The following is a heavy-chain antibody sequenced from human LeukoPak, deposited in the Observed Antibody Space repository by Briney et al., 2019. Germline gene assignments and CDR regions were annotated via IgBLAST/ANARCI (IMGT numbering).Heavy chain of an antibody. CDR1: GGSITSYY. V-gene: IGHV4-59*08. J-gene: IGHJ4*02. CDR3: ASSYFYDGNRYFDY. D-gene: IGHD3-22*01. CDR2: IYYTGST. Sequence: SETLSLTCNVSGGSITSYYWNWIRQPPGKGLEWIGYIYYTGSTNSNPSLKSRVTVSLDTSKNQFSLKLSSATAADTGIYYCASSYFYDGNRYFDYWGQGALVTVSS.